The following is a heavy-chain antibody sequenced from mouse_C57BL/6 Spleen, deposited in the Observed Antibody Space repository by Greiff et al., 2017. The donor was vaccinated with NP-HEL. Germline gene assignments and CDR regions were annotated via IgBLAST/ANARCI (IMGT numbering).Heavy chain of an antibody. CDR1: GYTFTSYW. CDR2: INPSNGGT. D-gene: IGHD2-5*01. V-gene: IGHV1-53*01. J-gene: IGHJ4*01. CDR3: ARYYSNPYAMDY. Sequence: QVQLKQPGTELVKPGASGYTFTSYWMHWVKQRPGQGLEWIGNINPSNGGTNYNEKFKSKATLTVDKSSSTAYMQLSSLTSEDSAVYYCARYYSNPYAMDYWGQGTSVTVSS.